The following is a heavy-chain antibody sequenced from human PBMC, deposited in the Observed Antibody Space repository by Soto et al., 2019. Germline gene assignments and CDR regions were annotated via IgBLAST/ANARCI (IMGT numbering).Heavy chain of an antibody. Sequence: SETLSLTCAVSGDSISSGGYYWSWIRQHPGKGLEWIGYIYYSGSTYYNPSLKSRVTISVDTSNNQFSLKLRSVTAADTAVFFCPRGPQLGYLGYLGQGTLVTGSS. V-gene: IGHV4-31*11. J-gene: IGHJ4*02. D-gene: IGHD6-13*01. CDR2: IYYSGST. CDR1: GDSISSGGYY. CDR3: PRGPQLGYLGY.